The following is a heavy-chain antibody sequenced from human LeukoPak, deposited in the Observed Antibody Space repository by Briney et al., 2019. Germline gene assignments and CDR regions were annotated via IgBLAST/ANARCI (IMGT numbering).Heavy chain of an antibody. D-gene: IGHD3-22*01. J-gene: IGHJ1*01. CDR2: INPNSGGT. V-gene: IGHV1-2*02. CDR3: ARVYIADYYDSSGYYYGEYFQH. Sequence: ASVKVSCKASGYTFTGYYMHWVRQAPGRGLEWMGWINPNSGGTNYAQKFQGRVTMTRDTSISTAYMELSRLRSDDTAVYYCARVYIADYYDSSGYYYGEYFQHWGQGTLVTVSS. CDR1: GYTFTGYY.